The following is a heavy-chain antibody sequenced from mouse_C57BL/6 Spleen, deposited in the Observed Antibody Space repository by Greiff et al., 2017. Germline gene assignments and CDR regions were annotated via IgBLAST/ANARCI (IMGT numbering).Heavy chain of an antibody. D-gene: IGHD1-1*01. Sequence: QVQLQQSGPELVKPGASVKISCKASGYAFSSSWMNWVKQRPGKGLEWIGRIYPGDGDTKYNGKFKGKATLTADKSSSTAYMQLSSLTSEDSSVYFWARYYYGSSYRYFDVWGTGTTVTVSS. J-gene: IGHJ1*03. V-gene: IGHV1-82*01. CDR2: IYPGDGDT. CDR3: ARYYYGSSYRYFDV. CDR1: GYAFSSSW.